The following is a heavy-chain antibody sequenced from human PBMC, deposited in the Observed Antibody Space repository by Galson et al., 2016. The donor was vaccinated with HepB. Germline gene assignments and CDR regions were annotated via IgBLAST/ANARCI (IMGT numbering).Heavy chain of an antibody. CDR2: INSGGNTI. J-gene: IGHJ6*02. Sequence: CAASGFTFSNYYMTWIRQAPGKGLEWISYINSGGNTIYYADSVKGRFTISRDNAKNSLYLQLNSLRADDTAVYYCARAFRRIAARLSFDYYYGMDVWGQGITVTVSS. V-gene: IGHV3-11*01. CDR1: GFTFSNYY. D-gene: IGHD6-6*01. CDR3: ARAFRRIAARLSFDYYYGMDV.